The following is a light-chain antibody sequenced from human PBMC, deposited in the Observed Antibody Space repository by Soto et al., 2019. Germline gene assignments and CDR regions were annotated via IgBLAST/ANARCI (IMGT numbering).Light chain of an antibody. Sequence: DIQLTQSPSSLSASVGDRVTITCRASQSVSSYFNWYQQKSGKAPKLLIYAASNLESGVQSRFSGSGSGTDFTLAISSLQPEDFATYYCQKSYSTPRTFGGGTKVEIK. CDR3: QKSYSTPRT. V-gene: IGKV1-39*01. CDR2: AAS. CDR1: QSVSSY. J-gene: IGKJ4*01.